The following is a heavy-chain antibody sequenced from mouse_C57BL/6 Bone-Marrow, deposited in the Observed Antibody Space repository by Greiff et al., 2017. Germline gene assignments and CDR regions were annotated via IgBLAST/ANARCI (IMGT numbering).Heavy chain of an antibody. D-gene: IGHD3-2*02. CDR1: GFNIKDDY. J-gene: IGHJ2*01. CDR3: TLSQALFDY. V-gene: IGHV14-4*01. Sequence: EVKLMESGAELVRPGASVKLSCTASGFNIKDDYMHWVKQRPEQGLEWIGWIDPENGDTEYASKFQGKATITADTSSNTAYLQLSSLTSEDTAVYYCTLSQALFDYWGQGTTLTVSS. CDR2: IDPENGDT.